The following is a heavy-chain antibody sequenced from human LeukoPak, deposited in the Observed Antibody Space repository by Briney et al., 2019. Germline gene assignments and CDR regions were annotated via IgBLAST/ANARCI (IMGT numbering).Heavy chain of an antibody. CDR2: ISSTSSYI. V-gene: IGHV3-21*01. D-gene: IGHD3-10*01. Sequence: PGGSLRLSCAASGFTFSNYAMTWVGQAAGKGLKWVSSISSTSSYIYFADSMKGRFTISRDNAKNSLLLQMHSLRAGDTAVYYCARGHTWFPKSFDYWGQGALVTVSS. CDR1: GFTFSNYA. CDR3: ARGHTWFPKSFDY. J-gene: IGHJ4*02.